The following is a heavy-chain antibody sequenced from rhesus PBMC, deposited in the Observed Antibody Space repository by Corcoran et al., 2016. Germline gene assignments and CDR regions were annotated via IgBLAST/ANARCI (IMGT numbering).Heavy chain of an antibody. J-gene: IGHJ6*01. CDR1: GGSISSNY. CDR2: IYGGIGST. V-gene: IGHV4-147*01. Sequence: QVQLQESGPGLVKPSETLSLTCVVSGGSISSNYWNWIRQPPGKGLEWIGRIYGGIGSTSSNPSLPSRVTISTDTSKNQFSLKLSSVTAADTAMYYCASAYGLDSWGQGVVVTVSS. CDR3: ASAYGLDS.